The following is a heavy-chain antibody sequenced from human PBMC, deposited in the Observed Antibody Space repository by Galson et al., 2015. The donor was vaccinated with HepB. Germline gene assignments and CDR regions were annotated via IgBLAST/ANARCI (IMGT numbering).Heavy chain of an antibody. CDR3: TRVGVITETTWTVGN. V-gene: IGHV3-23*01. D-gene: IGHD1-20*01. J-gene: IGHJ4*02. Sequence: SLRLSCAASGFTFSSYAMSWVRQAPGKGLEWVSAISGSGGSTYYADSVKGRFTISRDNSKNTLYLQMNSLRAEDTAVYYCTRVGVITETTWTVGNWGQGTLVTVSS. CDR2: ISGSGGST. CDR1: GFTFSSYA.